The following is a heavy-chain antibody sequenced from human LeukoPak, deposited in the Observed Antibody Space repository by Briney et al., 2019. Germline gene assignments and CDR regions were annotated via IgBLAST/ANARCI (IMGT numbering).Heavy chain of an antibody. D-gene: IGHD2-15*01. CDR2: IHTSGST. Sequence: SETLSLTCIVSGGSISSYYWNWIRQPAGKGLEWIGRIHTSGSTNYNPSLKSRVTMSVDTSKNQFSLKLSSVTAADTAVYYCARVICSGGSCRFDYWGQGTLVTVSS. CDR1: GGSISSYY. CDR3: ARVICSGGSCRFDY. J-gene: IGHJ4*02. V-gene: IGHV4-4*07.